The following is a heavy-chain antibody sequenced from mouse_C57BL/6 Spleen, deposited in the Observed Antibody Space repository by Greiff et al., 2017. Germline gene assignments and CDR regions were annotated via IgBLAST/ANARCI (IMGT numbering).Heavy chain of an antibody. CDR2: IDPSDSET. V-gene: IGHV1-52*01. J-gene: IGHJ2*01. D-gene: IGHD1-1*01. Sequence: QVQLKQPGAELVRPGSSVKLSCKASGYTFTSYWMHWVKQRPIQGLEWIGNIDPSDSETHYNQKFKDKATLTVDKSSSTAYMQLSSLTSEDSAVYYCARITTVPYYFDYWGQGTTLTVSS. CDR3: ARITTVPYYFDY. CDR1: GYTFTSYW.